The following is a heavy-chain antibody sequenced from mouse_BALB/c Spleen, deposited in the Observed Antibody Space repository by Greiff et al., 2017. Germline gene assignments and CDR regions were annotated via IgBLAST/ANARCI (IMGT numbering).Heavy chain of an antibody. D-gene: IGHD4-1*01. CDR3: ARSGLTFAY. CDR2: ISSGSSTI. J-gene: IGHJ3*01. Sequence: EVKLMESGGGLVQPGGSRKLSCAASGFTFSSFGMHWVRQAPEKGLEWVAYISSGSSTIYYADTVKGRFTISRDNPKNTLFLQMTSLRSEDTAMYYCARSGLTFAYWGQGTLVTVSA. CDR1: GFTFSSFG. V-gene: IGHV5-17*02.